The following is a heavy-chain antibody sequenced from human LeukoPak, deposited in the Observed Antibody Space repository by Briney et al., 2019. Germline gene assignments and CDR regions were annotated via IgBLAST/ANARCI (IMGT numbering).Heavy chain of an antibody. J-gene: IGHJ6*03. V-gene: IGHV3-48*01. CDR2: IGSDGTRL. CDR1: GLKFSSDA. Sequence: GGSLRLSCLVSGLKFSSDAMNWVRQAPGKGLEWLAHIGSDGTRLYADSVKGRFTISRDNAENSVYLQMNSLRGEDTAVYFCARDVHGAGSYLPDYMGVWGKGTTVTVS. CDR3: ARDVHGAGSYLPDYMGV. D-gene: IGHD3-10*01.